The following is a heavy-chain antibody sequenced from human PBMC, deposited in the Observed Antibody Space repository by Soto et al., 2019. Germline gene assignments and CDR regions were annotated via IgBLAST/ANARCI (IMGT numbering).Heavy chain of an antibody. D-gene: IGHD2-2*01. J-gene: IGHJ4*02. CDR3: ARDCSSTSCYAY. CDR1: GFTFSDYY. CDR2: ISSSGSTI. Sequence: GSLRLSCAASGFTFSDYYMSWIRQAPGKGLEWVSYISSSGSTIYYADSVKGRFTISRDNAKNSLYLQMNSLRAEDTAVYYCARDCSSTSCYAYWGQGTLVTVSS. V-gene: IGHV3-11*01.